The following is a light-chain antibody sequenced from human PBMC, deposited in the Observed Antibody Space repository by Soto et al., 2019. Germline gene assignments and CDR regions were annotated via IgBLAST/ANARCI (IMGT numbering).Light chain of an antibody. CDR3: QQYNSYPWT. Sequence: DIQMTQSPSTLSASVGDRVPITCRASQGIGSWLAWYQQKPGKAPNLLIYDASSLESGVPSGFSGSGSGTEFTLTISSLQPDDFATYYCQQYNSYPWTFGQGTKVDIK. CDR2: DAS. J-gene: IGKJ1*01. CDR1: QGIGSW. V-gene: IGKV1-5*01.